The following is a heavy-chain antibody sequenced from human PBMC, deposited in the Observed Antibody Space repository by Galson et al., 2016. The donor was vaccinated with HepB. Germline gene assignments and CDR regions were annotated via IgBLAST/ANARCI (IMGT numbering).Heavy chain of an antibody. CDR3: ARDYRSIPPAYYFDY. CDR2: IWYDGSLK. CDR1: GFTFSSYA. Sequence: SLRLSCAASGFTFSSYAMHWVRQAPGKGLGWVAVIWYDGSLKYYADSVKGRFTISRDNSKNTLYLQMNSLRAEDTAVYYCARDYRSIPPAYYFDYWGQGTLVTVSS. V-gene: IGHV3-33*01. D-gene: IGHD1-14*01. J-gene: IGHJ4*02.